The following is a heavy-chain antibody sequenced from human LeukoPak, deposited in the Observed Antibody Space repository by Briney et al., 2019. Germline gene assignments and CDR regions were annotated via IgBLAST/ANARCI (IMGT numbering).Heavy chain of an antibody. CDR1: GGSFSGYY. D-gene: IGHD1-7*01. Sequence: PSETLSLTCAVYGGSFSGYYWSWIRQPPGKGLEWIGEINHSGSTNYNPSLKSRVTISVDTSKNQFSLKLSSVTAADTAVYYCARAKSNNWNYGSNWFDPWGQGTLVTVSS. CDR3: ARAKSNNWNYGSNWFDP. CDR2: INHSGST. J-gene: IGHJ5*02. V-gene: IGHV4-34*01.